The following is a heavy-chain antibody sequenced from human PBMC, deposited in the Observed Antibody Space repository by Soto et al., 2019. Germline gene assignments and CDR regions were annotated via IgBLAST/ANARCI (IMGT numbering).Heavy chain of an antibody. CDR1: GGTFSSYA. Sequence: QVQLVQSGAEVKKPGSSVKVSCKASGGTFSSYAISWARQAPGQGLEWMGGIIPIFGTANYAQKFQGRVTITADKSTSTAYMELSSLRSEDTAVYYCARDKETRTGQQLAAFDIWGQGTMVTVSS. D-gene: IGHD6-13*01. CDR3: ARDKETRTGQQLAAFDI. CDR2: IIPIFGTA. V-gene: IGHV1-69*06. J-gene: IGHJ3*02.